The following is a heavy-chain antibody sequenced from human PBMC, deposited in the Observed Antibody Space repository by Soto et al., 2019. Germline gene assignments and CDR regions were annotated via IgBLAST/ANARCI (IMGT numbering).Heavy chain of an antibody. CDR2: ISDDGSKK. V-gene: IGHV3-30-3*01. CDR3: TSERMPDPSADYEFYGILGY. Sequence: GESLRLSCAAPGFTFSRFALHWVRLAPGKGREWVAVISDDGSKKYYADSVKGRFTISRDNSKNTLFLQMNSLRGEDTAVYYCTSERMPDPSADYEFYGILGYWGQGTLVTVSS. D-gene: IGHD3-3*01. J-gene: IGHJ4*02. CDR1: GFTFSRFA.